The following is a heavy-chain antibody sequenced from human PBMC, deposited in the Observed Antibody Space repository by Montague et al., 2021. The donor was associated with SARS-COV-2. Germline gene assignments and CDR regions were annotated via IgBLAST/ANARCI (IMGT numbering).Heavy chain of an antibody. CDR3: ARPGDGVVPSPILGVGPYYSYYYMDV. CDR2: IHHGGST. Sequence: SETLSLTCAVHGGSFSTYSWNWIRQPPGRGLEWIGEIHHGGSTNYNPSHKSRVTISADTSKNQFSLKLTSVAAADTAVYYCARPGDGVVPSPILGVGPYYSYYYMDVWGKGTTVTVSS. D-gene: IGHD3-10*01. V-gene: IGHV4-34*01. CDR1: GGSFSTYS. J-gene: IGHJ6*03.